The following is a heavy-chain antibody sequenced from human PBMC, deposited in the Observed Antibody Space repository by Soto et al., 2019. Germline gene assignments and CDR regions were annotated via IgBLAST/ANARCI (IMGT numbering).Heavy chain of an antibody. D-gene: IGHD1-26*01. CDR2: IHGGGDYT. V-gene: IGHV3-23*01. CDR3: AHNRGSGSYTNSNFDD. Sequence: EVQVLESGGGLVQPGGSLRLAYAASGFTFRNYAMSWVRQASGKGLEWVATIHGGGDYTHYPDSVKGRFTISRNNSRNTVNLQMNSLSAEDTDLYYFAHNRGSGSYTNSNFDDRGRGTLVTVSS. CDR1: GFTFRNYA. J-gene: IGHJ2*01.